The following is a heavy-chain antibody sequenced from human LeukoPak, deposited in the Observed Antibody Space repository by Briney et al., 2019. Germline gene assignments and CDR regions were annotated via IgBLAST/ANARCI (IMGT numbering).Heavy chain of an antibody. D-gene: IGHD5/OR15-5a*01. Sequence: GESLRLSCAGSGFIFSDFYMNWIRQAPGKGLEWLAYISPSGSYTTYGDSVKGRFVISRDNTKNSVSLQMDSLRAEDTAVYFCAGDQVSAVFDYWGQGARVTVSS. CDR3: AGDQVSAVFDY. V-gene: IGHV3-11*05. CDR2: ISPSGSYT. CDR1: GFIFSDFY. J-gene: IGHJ4*02.